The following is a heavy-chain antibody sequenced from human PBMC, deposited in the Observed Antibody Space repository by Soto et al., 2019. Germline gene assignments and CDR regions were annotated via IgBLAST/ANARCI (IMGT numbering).Heavy chain of an antibody. CDR1: GLTFSTFA. V-gene: IGHV3-23*01. Sequence: EVQLLESGGGLVQPGGSLRLSCAASGLTFSTFAMNWVRQAPGKGLEWVSAISGNGNNVYYADSVQGRFSISRDNSKNTLFLQMSSLRAEDSAVYYCAKRGYFYESGGYYYLALWGRGTRVTVSS. J-gene: IGHJ2*01. CDR3: AKRGYFYESGGYYYLAL. D-gene: IGHD3-22*01. CDR2: ISGNGNNV.